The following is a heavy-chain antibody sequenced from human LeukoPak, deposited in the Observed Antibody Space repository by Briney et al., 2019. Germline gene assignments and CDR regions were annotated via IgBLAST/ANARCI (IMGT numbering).Heavy chain of an antibody. CDR2: ISSDGRST. J-gene: IGHJ3*01. CDR1: GFTFNNYA. CDR3: VKDSLRDGSR. Sequence: GGSLRLSCLASGFTFNNYAMHWVRQAPGKGLEFVSAISSDGRSTYSADSVKGRVTISRDNSKKMVYLQVSSLRGEDTAVYYCVKDSLRDGSRWGQGTMVTVSS. D-gene: IGHD5-24*01. V-gene: IGHV3-64D*06.